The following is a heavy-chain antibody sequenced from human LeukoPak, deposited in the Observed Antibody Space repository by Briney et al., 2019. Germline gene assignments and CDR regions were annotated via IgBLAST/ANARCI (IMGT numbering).Heavy chain of an antibody. V-gene: IGHV3-20*03. Sequence: PGGSLRLSYAASGFTFDDYGTSWVRQAPGKGLEWVSGINWNGGSTGYADSVKGRLTISRDNAKNSLYLQMNSLRAEDTALYYCARGYCSGGSCYSHYYYYYMDVWGKGTTVTVSS. CDR1: GFTFDDYG. J-gene: IGHJ6*03. CDR3: ARGYCSGGSCYSHYYYYYMDV. D-gene: IGHD2-15*01. CDR2: INWNGGST.